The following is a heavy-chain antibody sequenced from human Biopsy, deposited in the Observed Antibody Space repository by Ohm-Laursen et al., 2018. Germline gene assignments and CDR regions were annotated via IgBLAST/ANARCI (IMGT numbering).Heavy chain of an antibody. CDR1: GDTFTTSA. V-gene: IGHV1-69*04. CDR2: IIPILGTV. CDR3: ASGDIGGIGLDV. Sequence: TSVKVSCKSSGDTFTTSAISWVRQVPGQGLDWMGRIIPILGTVDYGQNFQGRVTIRADTSTTFLELTSLRYDDTAVYYCASGDIGGIGLDVWGLGTTVTVSS. J-gene: IGHJ6*02. D-gene: IGHD3-10*01.